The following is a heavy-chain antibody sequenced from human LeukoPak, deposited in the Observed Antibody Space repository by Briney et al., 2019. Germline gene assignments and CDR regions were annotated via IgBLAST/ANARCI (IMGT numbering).Heavy chain of an antibody. V-gene: IGHV3-30*01. CDR1: GFAFSSYA. CDR2: ISYDGSNK. CDR3: ATAPDNWNYGGDFDY. D-gene: IGHD1-7*01. J-gene: IGHJ4*02. Sequence: GGSLRLSCAASGFAFSSYAMHWVRQAPGKGLEWVAVISYDGSNKYYADSVKGRFTISRDNSKNTLYLQMNSLRAEDTAVYYCATAPDNWNYGGDFDYWGQGTLVTVSS.